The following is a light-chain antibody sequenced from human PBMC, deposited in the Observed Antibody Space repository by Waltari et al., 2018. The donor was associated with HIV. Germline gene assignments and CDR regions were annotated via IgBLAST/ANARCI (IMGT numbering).Light chain of an antibody. CDR2: DVN. CDR1: SSDIGDHNY. Sequence: QSALTQPASVSGSPGQSITISCTGTSSDIGDHNYFSWYQQHPGKAPKRMIYDVNSRPSGVSNRFSGSKSGNTASLTISGLQAEDEAHYYCSSFTSSTTLFGGGTKLTVL. V-gene: IGLV2-14*03. J-gene: IGLJ2*01. CDR3: SSFTSSTTL.